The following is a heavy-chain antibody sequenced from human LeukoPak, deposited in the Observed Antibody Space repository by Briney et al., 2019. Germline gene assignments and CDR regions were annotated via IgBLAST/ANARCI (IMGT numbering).Heavy chain of an antibody. CDR1: GFTFDDYA. CDR2: ISWNSGGL. CDR3: AKVDGYISGPLDC. Sequence: GGSLRLSCAASGFTFDDYAMHWVRQAPGKGLEWVSGISWNSGGLGYADSVKGRFTISRDNAKNSLYLQMNSLRPEDTALYYCAKVDGYISGPLDCWGQGILVTVSS. J-gene: IGHJ4*02. V-gene: IGHV3-9*01. D-gene: IGHD5-24*01.